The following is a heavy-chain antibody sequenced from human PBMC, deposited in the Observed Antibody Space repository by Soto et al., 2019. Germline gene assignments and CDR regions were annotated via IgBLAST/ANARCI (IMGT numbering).Heavy chain of an antibody. CDR1: GYTFTSYG. D-gene: IGHD3-10*01. J-gene: IGHJ4*02. CDR2: ISAYNGNT. Sequence: QVQLVQSGAEVKKPGASVKVSCKASGYTFTSYGISWVRQAPGQGLEWMGWISAYNGNTNYAQKLQGRVTMTTDTYTSTPYMELRSLRSDDTAVYYCARVYRITMVRGELSEYWGQGTLVTVSS. CDR3: ARVYRITMVRGELSEY. V-gene: IGHV1-18*01.